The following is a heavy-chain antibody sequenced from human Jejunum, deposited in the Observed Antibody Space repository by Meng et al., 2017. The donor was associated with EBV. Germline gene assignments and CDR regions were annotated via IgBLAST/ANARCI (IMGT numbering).Heavy chain of an antibody. J-gene: IGHJ4*02. CDR3: ARYSSGWHSDVDY. Sequence: EGQLVEAGGGLVKPGGSLRISFAASGFDFNIYALTWVRQAPGKGLEWVSVISSTTTYIYYADSVRGRFTISRDNAENSLYLQMNSLRADDTAVYYCARYSSGWHSDVDYWGQGTLVTVSS. V-gene: IGHV3-21*01. D-gene: IGHD6-19*01. CDR2: ISSTTTYI. CDR1: GFDFNIYA.